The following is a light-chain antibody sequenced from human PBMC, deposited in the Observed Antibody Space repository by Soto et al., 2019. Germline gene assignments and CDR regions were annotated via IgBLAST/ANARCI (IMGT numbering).Light chain of an antibody. Sequence: QSALTQPRSVSGSPGQSVTISCTGTSSDVGGYNYVSWYQQHPGKAPKLMIYDVSKRPSGVPDRFSGSKSGNTASLTISGLQAEDEADYYCCSYAGSYTHYVFGTGTKVT. CDR3: CSYAGSYTHYV. CDR2: DVS. V-gene: IGLV2-11*01. CDR1: SSDVGGYNY. J-gene: IGLJ1*01.